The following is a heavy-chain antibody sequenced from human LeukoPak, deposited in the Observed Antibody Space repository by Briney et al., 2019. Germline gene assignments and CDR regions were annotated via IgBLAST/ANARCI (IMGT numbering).Heavy chain of an antibody. CDR3: ASHIAVAGTSYYGMDV. V-gene: IGHV4-4*07. CDR1: GGSISSYY. D-gene: IGHD6-19*01. J-gene: IGHJ6*02. CDR2: IYTSGST. Sequence: SETLSLTCTVSGGSISSYYWSWIRQPAGKGLEWIGRIYTSGSTTYNPSLKSRVTMSVDTSKNQFSLKLSSVTAADTAVYYCASHIAVAGTSYYGMDVWGQGTTVTVSS.